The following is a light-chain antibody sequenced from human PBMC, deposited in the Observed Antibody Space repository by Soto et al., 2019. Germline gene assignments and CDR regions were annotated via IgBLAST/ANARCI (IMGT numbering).Light chain of an antibody. J-gene: IGLJ3*02. Sequence: QSVLTQPASVSGSPGQSITISCTGTSSDVGSYNYVSWYQQHPGKAPKLMIYEVSNWSSGVSNRFSGSKSGNTASLTISGLQAEDEADYYCSSYTSSSTLVFGGGTQLTVL. CDR1: SSDVGSYNY. CDR2: EVS. CDR3: SSYTSSSTLV. V-gene: IGLV2-14*01.